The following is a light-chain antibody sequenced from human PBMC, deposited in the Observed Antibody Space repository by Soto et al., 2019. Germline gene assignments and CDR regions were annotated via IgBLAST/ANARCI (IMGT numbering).Light chain of an antibody. V-gene: IGLV2-23*02. CDR2: DFS. J-gene: IGLJ3*02. Sequence: QSALTQPASVSGSPGQSITISCTGTSIDVGSYNLVSWYQQHPGKAPKLMIYDFSKRPSGVSNRFSGSKSGNTASLTISGLQAEDEADYYCCSYAGSSTLVFGGGTKLTVL. CDR1: SIDVGSYNL. CDR3: CSYAGSSTLV.